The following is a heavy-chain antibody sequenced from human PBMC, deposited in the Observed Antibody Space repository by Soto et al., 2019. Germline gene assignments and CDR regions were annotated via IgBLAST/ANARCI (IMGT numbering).Heavy chain of an antibody. CDR3: ARGGGFCGADCYKGGIDY. CDR1: GFTFSPYT. CDR2: ISYDRSDK. J-gene: IGHJ4*02. D-gene: IGHD2-21*02. Sequence: QVQLVESGGGVGQPGRSLRLSCAASGFTFSPYTMHWVRQTPGKGLEWVAVISYDRSDKNYADSVRGRFTISRDNSKNTLFLQMNSLRAEDTALYYCARGGGFCGADCYKGGIDYWGQGALVTVSS. V-gene: IGHV3-30-3*01.